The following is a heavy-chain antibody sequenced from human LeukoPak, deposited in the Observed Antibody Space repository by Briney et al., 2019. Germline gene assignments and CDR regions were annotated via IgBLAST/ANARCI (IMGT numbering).Heavy chain of an antibody. CDR1: GGSISSDSYY. V-gene: IGHV4-39*01. CDR2: IYYSGST. Sequence: SETLSLTCTVSGGSISSDSYYWAWIRQPPGKGLEWIASIYYSGSTYYNPSLKSRVTIPVDTSRNQFSLKLSSVTAADTAVYYCASLAVAGLSEGYWGQGTLVTVSS. CDR3: ASLAVAGLSEGY. J-gene: IGHJ4*02. D-gene: IGHD6-19*01.